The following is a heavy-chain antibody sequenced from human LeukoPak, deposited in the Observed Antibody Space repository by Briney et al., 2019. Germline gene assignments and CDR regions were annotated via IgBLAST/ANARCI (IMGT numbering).Heavy chain of an antibody. CDR2: IYYSAT. CDR3: AVYGNWFDP. J-gene: IGHJ5*02. D-gene: IGHD5/OR15-5a*01. V-gene: IGHV4-61*01. CDR1: GGSISSASLSTYY. Sequence: SETLSLTCTVSGGSISSASLSTYYWTWVRQPPGKGLEWIGYIYYSATNYNPSLKSRVTISTDTSENQLSLKLTSVTAADTAVYYCAVYGNWFDPWGQGTLVTASS.